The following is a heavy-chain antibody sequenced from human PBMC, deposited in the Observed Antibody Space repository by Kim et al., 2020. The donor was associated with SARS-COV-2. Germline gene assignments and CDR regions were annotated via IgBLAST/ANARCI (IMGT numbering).Heavy chain of an antibody. J-gene: IGHJ6*02. CDR1: GFTFSSYA. CDR2: ISGSGGST. CDR3: AKDRSSGWAYYYYYYGMDG. V-gene: IGHV3-23*01. D-gene: IGHD6-19*01. Sequence: GGSLRLSCAASGFTFSSYAMSWVRQAPGKGLEWVSAISGSGGSTYYADSVKGRFTISRDNSKNTLYLQMNSLRAEDTAVYYCAKDRSSGWAYYYYYYGMDGWGQGTTGTVS.